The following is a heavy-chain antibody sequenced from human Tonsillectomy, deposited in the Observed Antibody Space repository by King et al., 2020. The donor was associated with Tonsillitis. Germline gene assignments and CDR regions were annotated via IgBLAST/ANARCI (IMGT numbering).Heavy chain of an antibody. Sequence: VQLAESGGGLIQPGGSLRLSCAASGFTVSSSYMSWVRQAPGKGLEWVSVIFPGGNNYYEDSVKGRFTISRDNSKNTLYLQMNSLRAEDTAVYYCARDINVSEDWGQGTLVTVSS. V-gene: IGHV3-53*01. CDR2: IFPGGNN. CDR1: GFTVSSSY. CDR3: ARDINVSED. D-gene: IGHD5/OR15-5a*01. J-gene: IGHJ4*02.